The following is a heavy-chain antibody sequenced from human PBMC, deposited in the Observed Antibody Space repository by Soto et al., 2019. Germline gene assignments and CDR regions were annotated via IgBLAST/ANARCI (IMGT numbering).Heavy chain of an antibody. Sequence: GASVKVSCKASGYTFTSYYMHWVRQAPGQGLEWMGIINPSGGSTSYAQKFQGRVTMTRDTSTSTIYMELSSLRSEDTAVYYCAREDYGDYDWFDPWGQGTLVTVSS. J-gene: IGHJ5*02. CDR1: GYTFTSYY. CDR3: AREDYGDYDWFDP. CDR2: INPSGGST. D-gene: IGHD4-17*01. V-gene: IGHV1-46*01.